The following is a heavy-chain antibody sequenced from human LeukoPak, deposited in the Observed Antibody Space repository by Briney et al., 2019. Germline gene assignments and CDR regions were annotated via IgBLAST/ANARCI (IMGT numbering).Heavy chain of an antibody. CDR1: GYSISSGYY. D-gene: IGHD2-2*01. J-gene: IGHJ6*03. Sequence: SETLSLTCTVSGYSISSGYYWGWIRQPPGKGLAWIGRIYTSGSTNYNPSLKSRVTISVDTSKNQFSLKLSSVTAADTAVYYCARDREVVPAARFLAYYYMDVWGKGTTVTISS. CDR2: IYTSGST. CDR3: ARDREVVPAARFLAYYYMDV. V-gene: IGHV4-38-2*02.